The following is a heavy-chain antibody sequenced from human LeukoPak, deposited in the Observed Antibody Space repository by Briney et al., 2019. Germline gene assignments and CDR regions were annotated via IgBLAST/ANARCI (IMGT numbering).Heavy chain of an antibody. V-gene: IGHV3-23*01. CDR2: ISGSGDKT. CDR1: GFSLGTYA. D-gene: IGHD2-15*01. Sequence: PGGSLRLSCAASGFSLGTYALSWVRQAPGGGLEWVAAISGSGDKTYHADSVKGRFTISKDNSENRLSLQMDSLRAEDTAVYFCAKDTTAWWYHRAYMNVWGKGTTVTVSS. J-gene: IGHJ6*03. CDR3: AKDTTAWWYHRAYMNV.